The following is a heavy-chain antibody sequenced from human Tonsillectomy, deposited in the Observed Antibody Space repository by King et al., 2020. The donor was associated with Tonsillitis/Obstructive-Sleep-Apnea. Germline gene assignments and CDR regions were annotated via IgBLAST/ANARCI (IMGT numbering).Heavy chain of an antibody. D-gene: IGHD6-13*01. CDR2: IRSKANSYAT. Sequence: VQLVESGGGLVQPGGSLKLSCAASGFTFSGSAMHWVRQASGKGLEWVGRIRSKANSYATAYAASVKGRFTISRDDSKNTAYLQMSSLKTEDTAVYYCTSYIAAAGTVAFDIWGQGTMVTVSS. CDR1: GFTFSGSA. J-gene: IGHJ3*02. CDR3: TSYIAAAGTVAFDI. V-gene: IGHV3-73*02.